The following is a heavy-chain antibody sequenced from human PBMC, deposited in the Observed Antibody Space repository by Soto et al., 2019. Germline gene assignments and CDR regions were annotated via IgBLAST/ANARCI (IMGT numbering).Heavy chain of an antibody. V-gene: IGHV1-3*01. CDR3: ARDLGGCNSNRCYPDTYYMDV. CDR1: GYIFPGYA. J-gene: IGHJ6*03. Sequence: ASVKVSCKASGYIFPGYAMHWVRQAPGQRLEWMGWINAGNGDTKYSQKFQGRVTITRDTSANTAYMELSSLGSEDTAVYYCARDLGGCNSNRCYPDTYYMDVWGKGTTVTVSS. D-gene: IGHD2-2*01. CDR2: INAGNGDT.